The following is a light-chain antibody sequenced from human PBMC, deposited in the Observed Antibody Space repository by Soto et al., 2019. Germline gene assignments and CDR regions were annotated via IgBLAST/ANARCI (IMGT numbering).Light chain of an antibody. V-gene: IGKV1-27*01. CDR3: QVYKNAPFI. Sequence: DIQMTQSPSSLSAFVGDRVTITCRASQGISNYLAWCQQKAGRVPTLLIYAASTLRSGVPSRFSGRGSGTDFTLTISSLQPEDVASYYCQVYKNAPFIFGPGTKVDIK. CDR2: AAS. CDR1: QGISNY. J-gene: IGKJ3*01.